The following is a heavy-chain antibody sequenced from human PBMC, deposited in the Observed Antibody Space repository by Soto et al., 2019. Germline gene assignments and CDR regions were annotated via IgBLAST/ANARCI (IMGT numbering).Heavy chain of an antibody. D-gene: IGHD2-15*01. CDR1: GGSISSGGYY. Sequence: SETLSLTCTVSGGSISSGGYYWSWIRQHPGKGLEWIGYIYYSGSTYYNPSLKSRVTISVDTSKNQFSLKLSSVTAADTAVYYCVRVSRYCSGGSCYQGDFDYWGQGTLVTVSS. V-gene: IGHV4-31*03. CDR2: IYYSGST. J-gene: IGHJ4*02. CDR3: VRVSRYCSGGSCYQGDFDY.